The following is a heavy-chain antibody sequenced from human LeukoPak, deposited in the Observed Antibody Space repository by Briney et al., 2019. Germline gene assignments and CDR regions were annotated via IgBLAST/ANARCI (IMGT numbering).Heavy chain of an antibody. Sequence: ASVKVSCKASGYTFTSYAMNWVRQAPGQGLEWTGWINTNTGNPTYAQGFTGRFVFSLDTSVSTAYLQISSLKAEDTAVYYCAGVLSTRQLGSNNWFDPWGQGTLVTVSS. CDR3: AGVLSTRQLGSNNWFDP. CDR2: INTNTGNP. V-gene: IGHV7-4-1*02. D-gene: IGHD6-13*01. CDR1: GYTFTSYA. J-gene: IGHJ5*02.